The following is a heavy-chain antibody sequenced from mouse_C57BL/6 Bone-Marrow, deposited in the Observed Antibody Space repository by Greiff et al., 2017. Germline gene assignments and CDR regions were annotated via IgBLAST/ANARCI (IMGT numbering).Heavy chain of an antibody. CDR3: ARGGGLYYDYDGFDY. CDR1: GYTFTDYY. V-gene: IGHV1-26*01. Sequence: EVQLQQSGPELVKPGASVKISCKASGYTFTDYYMNWVKQSHGKSLEWIGDINPNNGGTSYNQKFKGKATLTVDKPSSTAYMELRSRTSEDSAVYYCARGGGLYYDYDGFDYWGKGTTLTVSS. CDR2: INPNNGGT. D-gene: IGHD2-4*01. J-gene: IGHJ2*01.